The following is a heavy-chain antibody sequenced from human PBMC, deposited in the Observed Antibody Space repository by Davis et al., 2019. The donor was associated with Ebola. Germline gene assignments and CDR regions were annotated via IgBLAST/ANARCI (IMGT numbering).Heavy chain of an antibody. J-gene: IGHJ6*02. CDR2: ISGNGGTT. CDR1: GFTYSNYA. D-gene: IGHD2-2*02. Sequence: GESLKISCAASGFTYSNYAMHWVRQAPGEGLEWVSAISGNGGTTYYADSVKGRFTISRDNSKNTLYLQMNSLRVEDTAVYYCAKVGGAAINGMDVWGQGTTVTVSS. CDR3: AKVGGAAINGMDV. V-gene: IGHV3-23*01.